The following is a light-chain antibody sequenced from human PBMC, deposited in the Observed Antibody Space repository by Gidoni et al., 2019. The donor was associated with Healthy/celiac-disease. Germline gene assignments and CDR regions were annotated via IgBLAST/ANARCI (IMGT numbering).Light chain of an antibody. CDR1: RSISSY. CDR3: QQSYSTPWT. CDR2: TAS. V-gene: IGKV1-39*01. Sequence: IPMTLSPSSLSASVGDRLTITCRASRSISSYLNWYQQKPGKAPKLLIYTASSLPSGVPSRFSGSGSGTDFTLTISSLHPEDFATYYCQQSYSTPWTFGQGTKVEIK. J-gene: IGKJ1*01.